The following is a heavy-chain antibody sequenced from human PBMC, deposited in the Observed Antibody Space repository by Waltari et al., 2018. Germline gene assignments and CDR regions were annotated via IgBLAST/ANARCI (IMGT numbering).Heavy chain of an antibody. V-gene: IGHV3-23*01. CDR2: ITSGGGDT. J-gene: IGHJ4*02. Sequence: QLLESGGGWIQPGGSLRLSCVASGCTFSNFAISLVRQAPGKGLEWVSGITSGGGDTYYADSVRGRFTISRDNARNRLYLQMNSLRDEDTAVYYCAKEIHTIGRPCFDCWGQGVRVTVSS. CDR1: GCTFSNFA. CDR3: AKEIHTIGRPCFDC.